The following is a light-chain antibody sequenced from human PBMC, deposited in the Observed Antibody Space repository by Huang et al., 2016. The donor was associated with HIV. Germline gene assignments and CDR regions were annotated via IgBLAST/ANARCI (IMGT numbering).Light chain of an antibody. Sequence: EIVLTQSPATLSVSPGERATLSCRASQSVSRNLAWYQQKAGQTPRLLIYGAFIRATGIPARFSGSGSGTEFTLTISSLQSEDFAVYYCQQYNDWRTFGQGTKVEIK. V-gene: IGKV3-15*01. CDR3: QQYNDWRT. CDR1: QSVSRN. CDR2: GAF. J-gene: IGKJ1*01.